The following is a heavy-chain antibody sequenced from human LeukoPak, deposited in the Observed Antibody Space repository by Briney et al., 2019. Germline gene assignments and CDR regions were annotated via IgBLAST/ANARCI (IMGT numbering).Heavy chain of an antibody. CDR1: GFTFSSYA. CDR3: TTHENSWNSYYYYYMDV. V-gene: IGHV3-73*01. CDR2: MRSKANSYAT. Sequence: PGGSLRLSCVVSGFTFSSYAISWVRQASRKGLEWVGRMRSKANSYATAYAASVKGRFTISRDDSKNTAYLQMNSLKTEDTAVYYCTTHENSWNSYYYYYMDVWGKGTTVTVSS. J-gene: IGHJ6*03. D-gene: IGHD3-3*01.